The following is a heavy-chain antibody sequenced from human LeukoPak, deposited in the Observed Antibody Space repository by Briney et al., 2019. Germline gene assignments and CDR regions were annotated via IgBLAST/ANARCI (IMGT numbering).Heavy chain of an antibody. D-gene: IGHD3-3*01. V-gene: IGHV1-58*01. Sequence: SVKVSCKASGFTFTSSAVQWVRQARGQRLEWIGWIVVGGGNTNYAQKFQERVTITRDMSTSTAYMELSSLRSEDTAVYYCAAETYDFWSGYHIPYYFDYWGQGTLVTVSS. CDR1: GFTFTSSA. CDR3: AAETYDFWSGYHIPYYFDY. J-gene: IGHJ4*02. CDR2: IVVGGGNT.